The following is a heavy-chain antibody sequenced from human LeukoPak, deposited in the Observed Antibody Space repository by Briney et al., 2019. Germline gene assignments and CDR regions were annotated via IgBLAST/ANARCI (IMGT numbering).Heavy chain of an antibody. Sequence: ASVKVSCKASGYTFTSYDINWVRQATGQGLEWMGWMNPNSGNTGYAQEFQGRVTMTRNTSISTAYMELSSLRSEDTAVYYCARFPTTKAFDIWGQGTMVTVSS. CDR2: MNPNSGNT. D-gene: IGHD1-1*01. CDR3: ARFPTTKAFDI. J-gene: IGHJ3*02. CDR1: GYTFTSYD. V-gene: IGHV1-8*01.